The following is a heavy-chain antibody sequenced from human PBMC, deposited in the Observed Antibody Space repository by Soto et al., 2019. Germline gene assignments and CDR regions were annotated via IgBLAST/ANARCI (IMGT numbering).Heavy chain of an antibody. V-gene: IGHV1-69*13. CDR3: ARDWATEPYYCYGMDV. CDR1: GGTFSSYA. D-gene: IGHD5-12*01. CDR2: IIPIFGTA. Sequence: ASVKVSCKASGGTFSSYAISWVRQAPGQGLEWMGGIIPIFGTANYAQKFQGRVTITADESTSTAYMELSSLRSEDTAVYYCARDWATEPYYCYGMDVWGQGTTVTVSS. J-gene: IGHJ6*02.